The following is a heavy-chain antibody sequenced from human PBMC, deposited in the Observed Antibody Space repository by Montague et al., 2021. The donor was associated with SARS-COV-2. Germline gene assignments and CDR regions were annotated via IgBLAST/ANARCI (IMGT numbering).Heavy chain of an antibody. CDR3: ARSGGILHFRALLAQLSD. J-gene: IGHJ4*02. CDR2: ISYDGSIR. Sequence: SLRLSCAASGFTFNNYGFHWVRQAPGKGLQWVALISYDGSIRHYADSVRGRFTISRDQSKNTLYLQMDSLRPEDTAVYLCARSGGILHFRALLAQLSDWGQGVLVTVSS. V-gene: IGHV3-30*04. CDR1: GFTFNNYG. D-gene: IGHD3-10*01.